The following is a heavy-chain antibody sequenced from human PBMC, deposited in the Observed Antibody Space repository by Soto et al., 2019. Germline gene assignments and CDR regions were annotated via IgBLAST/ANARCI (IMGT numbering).Heavy chain of an antibody. CDR3: ARGAPHYDFWSGYLYGMDV. Sequence: SVKVSCKASGYTFTGYYMHWVRQAPGQGLEWMGWINPNSGGTNYAQKFQGWVTMTRDTSISTAYMELSRLRSDDTAVYYCARGAPHYDFWSGYLYGMDVWGQGTTVTVSS. CDR2: INPNSGGT. CDR1: GYTFTGYY. J-gene: IGHJ6*02. V-gene: IGHV1-2*04. D-gene: IGHD3-3*01.